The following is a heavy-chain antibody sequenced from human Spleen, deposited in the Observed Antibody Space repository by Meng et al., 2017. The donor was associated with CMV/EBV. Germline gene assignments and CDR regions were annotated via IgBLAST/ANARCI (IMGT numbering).Heavy chain of an antibody. CDR2: MSSDGGYK. D-gene: IGHD5-18*01. Sequence: GESLKISCAASGFTVSRYAMHWVRQAAGKGLDWVAVMSSDGGYKNYADSVRGRFTISRDNSKNTLYLQMNSLRAEDTAVYYCAKVFRQTDMVHYHYFGMDVWGQGTAVTVSS. J-gene: IGHJ6*02. CDR1: GFTVSRYA. V-gene: IGHV3-30*04. CDR3: AKVFRQTDMVHYHYFGMDV.